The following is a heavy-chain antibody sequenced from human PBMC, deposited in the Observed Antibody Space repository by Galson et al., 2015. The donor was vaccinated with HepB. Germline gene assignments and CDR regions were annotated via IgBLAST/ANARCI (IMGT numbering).Heavy chain of an antibody. CDR1: GYTFTSYA. J-gene: IGHJ4*02. D-gene: IGHD6-13*01. Sequence: SVKVSCKASGYTFTSYAMHWVRQAPGQRLEWMGWINAGNGNTKYSQKFQGRVTITRDTSASTAYMELSSLRSEDTAVYYCARAPAVGRGRIAAAGPPNQLDYWGQGTLVTVSS. CDR2: INAGNGNT. V-gene: IGHV1-3*01. CDR3: ARAPAVGRGRIAAAGPPNQLDY.